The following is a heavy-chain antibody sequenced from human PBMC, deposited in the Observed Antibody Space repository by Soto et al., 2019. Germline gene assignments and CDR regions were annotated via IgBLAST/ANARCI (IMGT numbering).Heavy chain of an antibody. J-gene: IGHJ6*02. Sequence: GASVKVSCRASGFTFTSSAVQWVRQARGQRLEWIGWIIVGSGNTNYAQKFQERVTITRDMSTSTAYMELSSLRSEDTAVYYCAAASRITIFGVVIAPHYGMDVWGQGTVVTVSS. CDR3: AAASRITIFGVVIAPHYGMDV. CDR1: GFTFTSSA. V-gene: IGHV1-58*01. CDR2: IIVGSGNT. D-gene: IGHD3-3*01.